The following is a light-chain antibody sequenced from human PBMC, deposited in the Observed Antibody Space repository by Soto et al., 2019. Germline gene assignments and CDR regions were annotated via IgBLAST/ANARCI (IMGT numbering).Light chain of an antibody. CDR1: QGISHY. CDR2: AAS. J-gene: IGKJ4*01. V-gene: IGKV1-27*01. CDR3: QKYNSAPLT. Sequence: DIQMTHSPSSLSASVGDRVTITCRASQGISHYLAWYQQKPGKVPKLLIYAASTLQSGVPSRFSGSGSGTDFTPTISSLQPEDVATYYCQKYNSAPLTFGGGTKVDIK.